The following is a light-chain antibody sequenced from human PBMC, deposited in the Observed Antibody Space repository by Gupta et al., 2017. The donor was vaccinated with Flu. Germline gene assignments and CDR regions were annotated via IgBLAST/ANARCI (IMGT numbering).Light chain of an antibody. CDR1: NIRSKT. CDR3: QVWDTANYRPV. Sequence: GKTARITCGGDNIRSKTVHWYQQKPGQAPVLVVYDDDDRPSGIPERFSGSNSGSTATLTISRVEAGDEADYYCQVWDTANYRPVFGAGTRVAVL. J-gene: IGLJ1*01. CDR2: DDD. V-gene: IGLV3-21*03.